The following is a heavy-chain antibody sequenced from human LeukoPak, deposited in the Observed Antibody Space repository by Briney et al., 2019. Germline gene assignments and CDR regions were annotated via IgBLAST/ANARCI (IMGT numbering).Heavy chain of an antibody. CDR3: AKKGYSSGWRDSYYFDY. Sequence: GGSLRLSCAASGFTFSSYGMHWVRQAPGKGLEWVAFIRSDGSNKYYADSVKGRFTISRDNSKLYLQMNSLRAEDTAVYYCAKKGYSSGWRDSYYFDYWGQGTLVSVSS. CDR2: IRSDGSNK. V-gene: IGHV3-30*02. J-gene: IGHJ4*02. CDR1: GFTFSSYG. D-gene: IGHD6-19*01.